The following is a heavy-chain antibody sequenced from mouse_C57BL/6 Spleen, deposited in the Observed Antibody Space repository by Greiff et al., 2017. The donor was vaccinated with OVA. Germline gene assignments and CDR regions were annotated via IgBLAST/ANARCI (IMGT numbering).Heavy chain of an antibody. V-gene: IGHV5-16*01. Sequence: EVKLMESEEGLVQPGSSMKLSCTASGFTFSDYYLAWVRQVPEKGLEWVANINYDGSSTYYLDSLKSRFIISRDNAKNILYLQMSSLKSEDTATYYCARDHQLYAMDYWGQGTSVTVSS. CDR1: GFTFSDYY. CDR3: ARDHQLYAMDY. J-gene: IGHJ4*01. D-gene: IGHD3-1*01. CDR2: INYDGSST.